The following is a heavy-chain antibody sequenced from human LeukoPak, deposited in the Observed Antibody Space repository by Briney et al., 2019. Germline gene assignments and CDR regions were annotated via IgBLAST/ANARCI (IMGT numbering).Heavy chain of an antibody. CDR1: GFTFSSYE. CDR3: ARDAVFDYYGSEWVDY. J-gene: IGHJ4*02. CDR2: ISTVGTTK. D-gene: IGHD3-10*01. Sequence: PGGSLRLSCAASGFTFSSYEMNWVRQAPGKGLEWVAYISTVGTTKYYSDSVKGRFTISRDNAKNSLYLQMNSLRAEDTAVYYCARDAVFDYYGSEWVDYWGQGTLVTVSS. V-gene: IGHV3-48*03.